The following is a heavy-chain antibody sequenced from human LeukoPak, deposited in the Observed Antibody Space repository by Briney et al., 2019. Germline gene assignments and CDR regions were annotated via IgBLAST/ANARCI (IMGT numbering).Heavy chain of an antibody. V-gene: IGHV4-59*01. Sequence: SETLSLTCTVSGGSISSYYWDWIRQPPGKGLEWIGYIYYSGSTNYNPSLKSRVTISVDTSKNQFSLKLSSVTAADTAVYYCARDEPGYSSGWYGSDYWGQGTLVTVSS. D-gene: IGHD6-19*01. CDR2: IYYSGST. J-gene: IGHJ4*02. CDR1: GGSISSYY. CDR3: ARDEPGYSSGWYGSDY.